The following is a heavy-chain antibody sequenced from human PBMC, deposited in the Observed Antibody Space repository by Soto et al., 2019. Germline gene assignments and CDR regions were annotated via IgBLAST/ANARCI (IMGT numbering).Heavy chain of an antibody. Sequence: EVQLLESGGGLVQPGGSLRLSCAASGFTFNNYAMSWVRQAPGKGLEWVSVITGNGVYTYYADSVKGWFTISRDSSRNTLYLEMNSLRVEDSAQYYCAKHRGAYCSGDCYVDFWGQGTLVTVSS. CDR1: GFTFNNYA. CDR3: AKHRGAYCSGDCYVDF. CDR2: ITGNGVYT. V-gene: IGHV3-23*01. J-gene: IGHJ4*02. D-gene: IGHD2-21*02.